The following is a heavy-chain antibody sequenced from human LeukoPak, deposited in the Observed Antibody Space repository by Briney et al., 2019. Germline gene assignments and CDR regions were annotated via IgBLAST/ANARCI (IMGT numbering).Heavy chain of an antibody. CDR3: ARKALPGNWFDP. V-gene: IGHV4-4*07. CDR2: IYASGST. Sequence: SETLSLTCTVSGDSISSYYWSWIRQPAGKGLEWIGRIYASGSTNYNPSLKSRVTMSLDTSKNQFSLNLSSVTAADTAVYYCARKALPGNWFDPWGQGTLVTVSS. J-gene: IGHJ5*02. CDR1: GDSISSYY.